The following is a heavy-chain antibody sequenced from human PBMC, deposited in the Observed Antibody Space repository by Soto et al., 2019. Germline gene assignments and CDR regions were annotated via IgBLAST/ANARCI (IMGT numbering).Heavy chain of an antibody. J-gene: IGHJ4*02. Sequence: EVQLLESGGGLVQPGGSLRLSCTASGFTFSSYAMSWVRQAPGKGLEWVSAITGGSAFYADSVKGRFTISRDNSKNTLYLQMNSLRAEDTAVYYCAKGSMATTKLPDYWGQGTLVTVSS. CDR3: AKGSMATTKLPDY. CDR1: GFTFSSYA. V-gene: IGHV3-23*01. CDR2: ITGGSA. D-gene: IGHD1-26*01.